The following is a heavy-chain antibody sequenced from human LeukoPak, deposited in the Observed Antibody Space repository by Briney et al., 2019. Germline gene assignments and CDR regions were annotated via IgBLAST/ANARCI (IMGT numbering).Heavy chain of an antibody. CDR2: IKQDGSEK. Sequence: GGSLRLSCAASGFTFSSYWMSWVRQAPGKGLEWVANIKQDGSEKYYVDSVKGRFTISRDNAKNSLYLQMNSLRAEDTAVYYCARLPIQLWALPFDYWGQGTLVTVSS. D-gene: IGHD5-18*01. CDR3: ARLPIQLWALPFDY. J-gene: IGHJ4*02. CDR1: GFTFSSYW. V-gene: IGHV3-7*01.